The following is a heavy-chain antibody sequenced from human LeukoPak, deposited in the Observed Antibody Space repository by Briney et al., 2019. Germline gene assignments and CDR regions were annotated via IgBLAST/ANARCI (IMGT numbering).Heavy chain of an antibody. D-gene: IGHD2-15*01. J-gene: IGHJ4*02. CDR3: ARGQCSGGSCYNLY. V-gene: IGHV3-21*01. CDR2: ISSSSSYI. CDR1: GFTFSDYG. Sequence: GRSLRLSCAASGFTFSDYGMHWVRQAPGKGLEWVSSISSSSSYIYYADSVKGRFTISRDNAKNSLYLQMNSLRAEDTAVYYCARGQCSGGSCYNLYWGQGTLVTVSS.